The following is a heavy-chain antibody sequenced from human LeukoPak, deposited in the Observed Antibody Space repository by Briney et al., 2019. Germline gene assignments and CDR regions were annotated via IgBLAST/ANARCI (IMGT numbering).Heavy chain of an antibody. CDR1: GGSISSYY. CDR2: IYYSGST. D-gene: IGHD2-8*01. CDR3: ARAPGCTNGVCYYWFDP. V-gene: IGHV4-59*01. Sequence: PSETLSLTCTVSGGSISSYYWCWIRQPPGKGLEWIGYIYYSGSTNYNPSLKSRVTISVDTSKNQFSLKLSSVTAADTAVYYCARAPGCTNGVCYYWFDPWGQGTLVTVSS. J-gene: IGHJ5*02.